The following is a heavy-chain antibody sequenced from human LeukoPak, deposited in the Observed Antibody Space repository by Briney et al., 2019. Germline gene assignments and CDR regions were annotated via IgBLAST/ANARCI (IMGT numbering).Heavy chain of an antibody. CDR1: GFTFSSYS. CDR2: ISSSSSYI. J-gene: IGHJ4*02. D-gene: IGHD7-27*01. V-gene: IGHV3-21*06. Sequence: GGSLRLSCAASGFTFSSYSMNWVRQAPGKGLEWVSSISSSSSYIYYADSVKGRFTISRDNAKNSLYLQMNSLRAEDTAVYYCARGGGWGYYFDYWGQGTLVTVSS. CDR3: ARGGGWGYYFDY.